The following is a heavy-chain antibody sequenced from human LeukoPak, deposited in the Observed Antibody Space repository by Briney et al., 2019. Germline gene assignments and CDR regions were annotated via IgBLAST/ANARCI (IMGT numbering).Heavy chain of an antibody. CDR3: ARHSSGWHFDS. CDR1: GVSVSNHY. CDR2: FYYSGGT. J-gene: IGHJ4*02. D-gene: IGHD6-19*01. Sequence: SETLSLTCTVSGVSVSNHYRSWIRQPPGKGLEWIGWFYYSGGTYFNPSLGSRVTISADTSRNHLSLNLRSLTAADTAAYYCARHSSGWHFDSWGQGALVTVSS. V-gene: IGHV4-59*02.